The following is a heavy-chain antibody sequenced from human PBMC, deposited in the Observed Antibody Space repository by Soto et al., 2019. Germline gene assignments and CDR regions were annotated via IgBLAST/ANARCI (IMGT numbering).Heavy chain of an antibody. CDR2: ISYDGSNK. CDR1: GFTFSSYG. J-gene: IGHJ4*02. Sequence: QVQLVESGGGVVQPGRSLRLSCAASGFTFSSYGMHWVRQAPGKGLEWVAVISYDGSNKYYADSVKGRFTISRDNSKNPLYWQMTGLRAEDTAVYYFAKDLPPPAPFDYWGQGTLVTVSS. CDR3: AKDLPPPAPFDY. V-gene: IGHV3-30*18.